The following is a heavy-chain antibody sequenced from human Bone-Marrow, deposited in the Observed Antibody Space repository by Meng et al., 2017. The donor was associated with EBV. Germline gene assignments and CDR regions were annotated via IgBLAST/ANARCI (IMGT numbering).Heavy chain of an antibody. Sequence: VRRVQSGSELKKSGASVKASRKTSEYTFTSYTLNWVRQAPGQRLEWMGWINTNTGNPTYALGFTGRIVFSLDTSVSTAYLQISSLKADDTGVYYCATSNNWSDFHYWGQGTLVTVSS. J-gene: IGHJ4*02. V-gene: IGHV7-4-1*02. D-gene: IGHD1-1*01. CDR1: EYTFTSYT. CDR3: ATSNNWSDFHY. CDR2: INTNTGNP.